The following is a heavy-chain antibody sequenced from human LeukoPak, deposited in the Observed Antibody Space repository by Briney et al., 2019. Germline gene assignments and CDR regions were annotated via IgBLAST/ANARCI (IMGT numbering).Heavy chain of an antibody. CDR3: ARMEYSSSSGATSLDY. J-gene: IGHJ4*02. CDR2: INPNSGGT. Sequence: VSVKVSCKASGYTFTGYYMHWVRQAPGQGLEWMGWINPNSGGTNYAQKFQGRVTMTRDTSISTAYMELSRLRSDDTAVYYCARMEYSSSSGATSLDYWGQGTLVTVSS. V-gene: IGHV1-2*02. CDR1: GYTFTGYY. D-gene: IGHD6-6*01.